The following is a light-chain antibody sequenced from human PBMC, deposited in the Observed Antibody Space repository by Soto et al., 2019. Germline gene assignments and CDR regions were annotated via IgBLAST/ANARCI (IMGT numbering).Light chain of an antibody. CDR1: QSLLHSNGYNY. J-gene: IGKJ4*01. Sequence: DIVMTQSPLSLPVTPGEPASISCRSSQSLLHSNGYNYLDWYLQKPGQSPQLLIYLGSNRASGVPSRFSGTGSGTDFTLTISSLQPEDFATYYCQQSHSTPRTFGGGTKVDIK. V-gene: IGKV2-28*01. CDR3: QQSHSTPRT. CDR2: LGS.